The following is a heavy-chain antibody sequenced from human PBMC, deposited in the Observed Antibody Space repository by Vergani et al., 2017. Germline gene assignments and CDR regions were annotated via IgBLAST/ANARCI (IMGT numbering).Heavy chain of an antibody. CDR1: GGSISSSSYY. CDR3: ARRSCGVRGVNCYYYMDV. CDR2: IYYSGST. D-gene: IGHD3-10*02. J-gene: IGHJ6*03. Sequence: QLQLQESGPGLVKPSETLSLTCTVSGGSISSSSYYWGWIRQPPGKGLEWIGSIYYSGSTYYNPSLKSRVTISVDTSKNQFSLKLSSVTAADTALYYCARRSCGVRGVNCYYYMDVWGKGTTVTVSS. V-gene: IGHV4-39*01.